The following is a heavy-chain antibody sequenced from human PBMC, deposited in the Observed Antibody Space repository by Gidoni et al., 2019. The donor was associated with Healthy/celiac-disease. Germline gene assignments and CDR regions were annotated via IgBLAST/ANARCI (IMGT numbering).Heavy chain of an antibody. CDR2: IYYSGST. CDR1: GCAISSGGYY. CDR3: ARAGYDIVVVPAAIHFDY. Sequence: QVQLQESGPGLVKPSQTLSLTCTVSGCAISSGGYYWSWIRQHPGKGLEWIGYIYYSGSTYYNPSLKSRVTISVDTSKNQFSLKLSSVTAADTAVYYCARAGYDIVVVPAAIHFDYWGQGTLVTVSS. V-gene: IGHV4-31*03. J-gene: IGHJ4*02. D-gene: IGHD2-2*01.